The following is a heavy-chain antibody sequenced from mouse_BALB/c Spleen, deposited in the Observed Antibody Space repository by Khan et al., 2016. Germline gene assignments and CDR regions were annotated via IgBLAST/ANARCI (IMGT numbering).Heavy chain of an antibody. Sequence: EVQLQASGPGLVKPSQSLSLTCTVTDYSITSDYAWNWIRQFPGNKLEWMGYISYSGSTSYNQSLKSRISITRDTSKNQFFLQLNSVTTEDTATYYCARNGNRYESTWFAYWGQGTLVTVSA. CDR1: DYSITSDYA. V-gene: IGHV3-2*02. D-gene: IGHD2-14*01. CDR2: ISYSGST. CDR3: ARNGNRYESTWFAY. J-gene: IGHJ3*01.